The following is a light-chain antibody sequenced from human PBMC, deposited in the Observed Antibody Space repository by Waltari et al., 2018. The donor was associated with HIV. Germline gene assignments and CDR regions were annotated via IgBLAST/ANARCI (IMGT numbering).Light chain of an antibody. J-gene: IGKJ2*01. V-gene: IGKV3-11*01. CDR2: DAS. Sequence: EIVLTQSPATLSLSPGERATLSCRASQSVSSYLAWYQQKPGQAPRLLISDASNRATGIPARFSSSGSGTDFTLTSSSLEPEDFAVYYCQQRSNWPPYTFGQGTKLEIK. CDR3: QQRSNWPPYT. CDR1: QSVSSY.